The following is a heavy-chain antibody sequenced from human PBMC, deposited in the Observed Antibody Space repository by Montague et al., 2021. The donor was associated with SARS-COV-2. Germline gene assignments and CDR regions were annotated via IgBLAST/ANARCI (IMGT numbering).Heavy chain of an antibody. Sequence: SLRLSCAASGFTFSSYGMHWVRQAPGKGLEWVAVIWYDGSNKYYADSVKGRFTISRDNSKNTLYLQMNSLRAEDTAVYYCAREGVMATTTGFDYWSQGTLVTVSS. CDR2: IWYDGSNK. CDR3: AREGVMATTTGFDY. CDR1: GFTFSSYG. V-gene: IGHV3-33*01. D-gene: IGHD5-24*01. J-gene: IGHJ4*02.